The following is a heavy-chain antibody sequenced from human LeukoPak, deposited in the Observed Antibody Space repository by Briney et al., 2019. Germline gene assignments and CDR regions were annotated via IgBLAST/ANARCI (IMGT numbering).Heavy chain of an antibody. CDR3: ARDVLRYYFDS. D-gene: IGHD2-8*02. V-gene: IGHV1-18*01. Sequence: ASVKVSCKASGYIFTSYGISWVRQAPGQGLEWMGWISVYNGNTNYPQRLQGRVTMTTDTSTTTAYMELRSLRSDDTAVYYCARDVLRYYFDSWGQGTLVTVSS. CDR2: ISVYNGNT. J-gene: IGHJ4*02. CDR1: GYIFTSYG.